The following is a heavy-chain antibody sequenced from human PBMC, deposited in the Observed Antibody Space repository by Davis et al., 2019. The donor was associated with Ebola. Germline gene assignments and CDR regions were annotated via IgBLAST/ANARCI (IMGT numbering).Heavy chain of an antibody. CDR3: ARDWGETYYYYGMDV. J-gene: IGHJ6*02. CDR1: GYTLTELS. V-gene: IGHV1-24*01. Sequence: AASVKVSCKLSGYTLTELSIHWVRQTPGKGLEWMGGFHPEDGETIYAQKFQGRVTMTEDTSTDTVYMELSSLRSEDTAVYYCARDWGETYYYYGMDVWGQGTTVTVSS. D-gene: IGHD3-16*01. CDR2: FHPEDGET.